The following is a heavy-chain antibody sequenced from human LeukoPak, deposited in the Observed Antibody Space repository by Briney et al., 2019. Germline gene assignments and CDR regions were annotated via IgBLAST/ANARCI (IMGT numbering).Heavy chain of an antibody. D-gene: IGHD1-26*01. J-gene: IGHJ4*02. V-gene: IGHV3-23*01. CDR1: GFTFGPYA. Sequence: PGGPLRLSCAASGFTFGPYAMSWVRQAPERGLEWVSSITNNGDNTYYADSVKGRFTISRDNSKNTLYLQMNSLRAEDTAIFYCAKGRGVVGTSTPDYWGQGTLVTVSS. CDR2: ITNNGDNT. CDR3: AKGRGVVGTSTPDY.